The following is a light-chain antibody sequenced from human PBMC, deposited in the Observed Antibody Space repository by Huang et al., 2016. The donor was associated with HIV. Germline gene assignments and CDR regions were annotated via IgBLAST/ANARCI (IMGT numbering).Light chain of an antibody. J-gene: IGKJ2*01. CDR2: WAT. CDR3: QQYYSTPYT. Sequence: DIVMTQSPDSLPVSLGERATINCKSSQSLLYRSNNKNYLAWYQQSPGQPPKLRFYWATTRESGVPDRFSGSGSGTDFTLTISSLQAEDVAVYYCQQYYSTPYTFGQGTKLEIK. V-gene: IGKV4-1*01. CDR1: QSLLYRSNNKNY.